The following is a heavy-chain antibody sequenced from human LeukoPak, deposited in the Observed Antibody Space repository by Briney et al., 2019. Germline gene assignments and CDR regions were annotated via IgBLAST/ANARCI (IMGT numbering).Heavy chain of an antibody. CDR1: GGSLSSYY. J-gene: IGHJ5*02. CDR2: IYTSGST. Sequence: SETLSLTCTVSGGSLSSYYWSWIRQPAGKGLEWIGRIYTSGSTNYNPSLKSRVTISVDTSKNQFSLKLSSVTAADTAVYYCARPLSSSALNWFDPWGQGTLVTVSS. D-gene: IGHD6-6*01. V-gene: IGHV4-4*07. CDR3: ARPLSSSALNWFDP.